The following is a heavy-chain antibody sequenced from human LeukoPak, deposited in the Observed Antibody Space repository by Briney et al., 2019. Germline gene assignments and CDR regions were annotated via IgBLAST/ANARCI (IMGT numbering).Heavy chain of an antibody. Sequence: GGSLRLSCAASGFTFDDYGMSWVRQAPGKGLEWVSGINWNGGSTGYADSVKGRFTISRDNAKDSLYLQMNSLRAEDTALYYCARVLGGYSYAPFDYWGQGTLVTVSS. CDR3: ARVLGGYSYAPFDY. J-gene: IGHJ4*02. CDR1: GFTFDDYG. D-gene: IGHD5-18*01. CDR2: INWNGGST. V-gene: IGHV3-20*04.